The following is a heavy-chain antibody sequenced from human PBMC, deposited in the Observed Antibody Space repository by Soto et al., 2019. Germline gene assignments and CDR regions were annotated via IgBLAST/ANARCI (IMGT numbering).Heavy chain of an antibody. CDR3: AKDHLTTTVTTGGD. Sequence: QVQLVESGGGVVQPGRSLRLSCAASGFTFSNYGMHWVRQAPGKGLEWVAVISYHGSDKYYADSVKGRFTISRDNSKNTLYLQMASLRAEGTAVYYCAKDHLTTTVTTGGDWGQGTVVTVSS. CDR2: ISYHGSDK. J-gene: IGHJ4*02. V-gene: IGHV3-30*18. D-gene: IGHD4-17*01. CDR1: GFTFSNYG.